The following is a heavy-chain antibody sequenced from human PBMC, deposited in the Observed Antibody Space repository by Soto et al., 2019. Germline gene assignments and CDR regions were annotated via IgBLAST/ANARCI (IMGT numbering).Heavy chain of an antibody. Sequence: SLTLPVTKAVEGGSCVGHCWSRIRQPPGKGLEWIGEINHSGSTNYNPSLKSRVTISVDTSKNQFSLKLSSVTAADTAVYYFARVAGYWRYYYAGMDVWGQRTTVTVSS. CDR1: GGSCVGHC. J-gene: IGHJ6*02. V-gene: IGHV4-34*01. D-gene: IGHD2-15*01. CDR3: ARVAGYWRYYYAGMDV. CDR2: INHSGST.